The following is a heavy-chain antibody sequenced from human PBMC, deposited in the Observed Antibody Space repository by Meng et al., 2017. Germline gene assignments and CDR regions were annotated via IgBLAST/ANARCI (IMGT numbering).Heavy chain of an antibody. V-gene: IGHV3-33*01. CDR2: IWYDGSNK. CDR1: GFTFSSYG. D-gene: IGHD6-19*01. CDR3: ARDTKEEMSSGWYGFDY. J-gene: IGHJ4*02. Sequence: QGELVESGGGVVQPGRSLRLSCAASGFTFSSYGMHWVRQAPGKGLEWVAVIWYDGSNKYYADSVKGRFTISRDNSKNTLYLQMNSLRAEDTAVYYCARDTKEEMSSGWYGFDYWGQGTLVTVSS.